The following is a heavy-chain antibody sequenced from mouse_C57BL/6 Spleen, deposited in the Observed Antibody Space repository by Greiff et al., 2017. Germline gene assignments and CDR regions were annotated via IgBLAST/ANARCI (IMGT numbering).Heavy chain of an antibody. Sequence: VQLQQSGAVLAKPGASVKLSCKASGYTFTSYWMHWVKQRPGQGLEWIGYINPSSGYTKYNQKFKDKATLTADKSSSTAYMQLSSLTYEDSAVYYCARSRYDYDPSFDYWGQGTTLTVSS. CDR3: ARSRYDYDPSFDY. CDR1: GYTFTSYW. D-gene: IGHD2-4*01. V-gene: IGHV1-7*01. CDR2: INPSSGYT. J-gene: IGHJ2*01.